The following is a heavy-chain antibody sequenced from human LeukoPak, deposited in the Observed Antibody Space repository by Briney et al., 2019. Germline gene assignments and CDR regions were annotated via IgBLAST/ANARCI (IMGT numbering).Heavy chain of an antibody. V-gene: IGHV3-21*01. CDR3: ARLRRTSDSSGYYYYYDY. D-gene: IGHD3-22*01. J-gene: IGHJ4*02. CDR2: ITPTTSYI. CDR1: GLGFSSFS. Sequence: PGGSLRLSCAASGLGFSSFSFNWIRQAPGKGLEWVSSITPTTSYIYYADSVRGRFTISRENAKNSLYLQMSSLRAEDTAVYYCARLRRTSDSSGYYYYYDYWGQGTLVTVSS.